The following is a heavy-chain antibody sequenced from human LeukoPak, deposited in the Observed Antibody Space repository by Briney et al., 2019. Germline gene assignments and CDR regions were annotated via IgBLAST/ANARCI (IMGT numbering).Heavy chain of an antibody. CDR3: ARDRKGSYYYYMDV. CDR1: GFTFSSYS. V-gene: IGHV3-21*01. CDR2: ISSSSSYI. J-gene: IGHJ6*03. Sequence: GGSLRLSCAASGFTFSSYSMNWVRQAPGKGLEWVSSISSSSSYIYYADSVKGRFTISRDNAKNSLYLQTNSLRAEDTAVYYCARDRKGSYYYYMDVWGKGTTVTVSS.